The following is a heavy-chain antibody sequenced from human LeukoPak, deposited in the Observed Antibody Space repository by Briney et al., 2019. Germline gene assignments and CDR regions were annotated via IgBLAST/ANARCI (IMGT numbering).Heavy chain of an antibody. D-gene: IGHD2-15*01. V-gene: IGHV3-74*01. CDR2: INSDGINT. J-gene: IGHJ4*02. CDR1: GFTFSNYW. CDR3: AKRPFESSGPFDS. Sequence: PGGSLRLSCAASGFTFSNYWMHWVRQAPGKGLVWVSRINSDGINTSYADSVKGRFTISRDNAKNTLNLQMNSLQPEDTAVYYCAKRPFESSGPFDSWGLGTLVTVSS.